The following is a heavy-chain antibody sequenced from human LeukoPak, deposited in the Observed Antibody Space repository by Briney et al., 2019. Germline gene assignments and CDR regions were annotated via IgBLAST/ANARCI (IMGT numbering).Heavy chain of an antibody. J-gene: IGHJ4*02. CDR2: IYPEDSDP. CDR1: GYSFNTYW. Sequence: GESLKISCKGSGYSFNTYWIAWVRQMPGKGLEYMGIIYPEDSDPRYTPSFQGQVTISADKSISTAYLEWSSLKASDTAMYYCARRMYGDYEGFDYWGQGTLVTVSS. V-gene: IGHV5-51*01. D-gene: IGHD2-21*02. CDR3: ARRMYGDYEGFDY.